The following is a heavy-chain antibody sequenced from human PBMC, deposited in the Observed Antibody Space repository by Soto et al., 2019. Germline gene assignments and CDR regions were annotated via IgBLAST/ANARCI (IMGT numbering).Heavy chain of an antibody. D-gene: IGHD3-22*01. CDR2: ITAGGGST. CDR1: GFTFSNYA. Sequence: PXESLSLSFSVSGFTFSNYAMSGVRQAPGKGLEWVSAITAGGGSTYYAISVTGRFTISRDNSKNALYLQMNSLRAEDTAVYYCVKDVQYYFDISGYYLDYWGQGSLVTVSS. J-gene: IGHJ4*02. CDR3: VKDVQYYFDISGYYLDY. V-gene: IGHV3-23*01.